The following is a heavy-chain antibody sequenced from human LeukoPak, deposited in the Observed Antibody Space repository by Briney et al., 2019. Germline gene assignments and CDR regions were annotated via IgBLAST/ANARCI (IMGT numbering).Heavy chain of an antibody. J-gene: IGHJ4*02. CDR2: IYYISNT. V-gene: IGHV4-61*08. CDR3: ARTQSQSGSYRYYFGY. D-gene: IGHD1-26*01. Sequence: EASETLSLTCTVSGASVGSAGYYWSWIRQPPGGGLEWIGYIYYISNTNYNPPLKSRVTMSVDPSKNQFSLKLNSVTAADTAVYYCARTQSQSGSYRYYFGYWGQGTLVTVSS. CDR1: GASVGSAGYY.